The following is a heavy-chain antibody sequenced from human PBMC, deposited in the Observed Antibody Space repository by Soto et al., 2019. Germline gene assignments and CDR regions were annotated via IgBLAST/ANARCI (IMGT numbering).Heavy chain of an antibody. J-gene: IGHJ4*02. Sequence: SETLSLTCPVSGGSISSYYWSWIRQPPGKGLEWIGYIYYSGSTNYNPSLKSRVTISVDTSKNQFSLKLSSVTAADTAVYYCARVDSSSWMGPFDYWGQGTLVTVSS. D-gene: IGHD6-13*01. V-gene: IGHV4-59*01. CDR1: GGSISSYY. CDR2: IYYSGST. CDR3: ARVDSSSWMGPFDY.